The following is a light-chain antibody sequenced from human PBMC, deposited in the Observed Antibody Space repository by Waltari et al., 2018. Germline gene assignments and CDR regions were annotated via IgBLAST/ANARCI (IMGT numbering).Light chain of an antibody. Sequence: EIVLTQSPGTLSLSPGERATLSCRASQGVGKSLAWYQQRPGQAPRLLLYHASIRATGIPDRFSGSGSGTDFSLTISRLEPEDFAVYYCQKYDFLPATFGQGTTVEIK. CDR1: QGVGKS. J-gene: IGKJ1*01. CDR2: HAS. CDR3: QKYDFLPAT. V-gene: IGKV3-20*01.